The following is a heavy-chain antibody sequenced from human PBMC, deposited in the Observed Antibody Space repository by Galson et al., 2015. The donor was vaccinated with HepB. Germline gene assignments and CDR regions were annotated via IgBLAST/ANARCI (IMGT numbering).Heavy chain of an antibody. Sequence: SLRLSCAASGFNFTFCDMSWVRQAPGKGLEWVAYISRGSRLIYYTDSVKGRFTISRDTAKNSLSLQMNSLRAEDTAVYYCAKGWDLRRELDSWGQGTLVTVSS. CDR2: ISRGSRLI. CDR3: AKGWDLRRELDS. D-gene: IGHD1-26*01. V-gene: IGHV3-21*06. J-gene: IGHJ4*02. CDR1: GFNFTFCD.